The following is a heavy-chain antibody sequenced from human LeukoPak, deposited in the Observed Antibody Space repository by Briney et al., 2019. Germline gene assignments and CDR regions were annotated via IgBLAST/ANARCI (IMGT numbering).Heavy chain of an antibody. CDR3: ARVHDYGDYDPDY. D-gene: IGHD4-17*01. CDR1: GDTFTNYE. Sequence: ASVKVSFTASGDTFTNYEINWVRQAPGQGLEWMGWMNPKSGKTGYGQKFQGRVTMTRNTSITTAYMELSSLRPEDTAVYFCARVHDYGDYDPDYWGQGTLVTVSS. V-gene: IGHV1-8*01. CDR2: MNPKSGKT. J-gene: IGHJ4*02.